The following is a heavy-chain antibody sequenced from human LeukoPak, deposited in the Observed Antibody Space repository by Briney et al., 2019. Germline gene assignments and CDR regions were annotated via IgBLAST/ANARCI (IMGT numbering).Heavy chain of an antibody. CDR3: ARETSGDCSSTSCYDLY. Sequence: PSGTLSLTCAVSGGSISSSNWWSWVRQPPGKGLEWIGEIYHGGSTNYNPSLKSRVTISVDKSKNQFSLKLSSVTAADTAVYYCARETSGDCSSTSCYDLYWGQGTLVTVSS. V-gene: IGHV4-4*02. CDR2: IYHGGST. CDR1: GGSISSSNW. D-gene: IGHD2-2*01. J-gene: IGHJ4*02.